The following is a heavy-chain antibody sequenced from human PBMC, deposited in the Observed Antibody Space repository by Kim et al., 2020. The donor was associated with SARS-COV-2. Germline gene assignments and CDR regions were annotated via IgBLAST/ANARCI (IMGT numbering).Heavy chain of an antibody. V-gene: IGHV3-23*01. Sequence: GGSLRLSCTASGFTFSSYAMSWVRQAPGKGLEWVSAISGSGGSTYYADSVKGRFTISRDNSKNTLYLQMNSLRAEDTAVYYCAKEGPITMVRGPPSRYFDLWGRGTLVTVSS. CDR2: ISGSGGST. D-gene: IGHD3-10*01. J-gene: IGHJ2*01. CDR3: AKEGPITMVRGPPSRYFDL. CDR1: GFTFSSYA.